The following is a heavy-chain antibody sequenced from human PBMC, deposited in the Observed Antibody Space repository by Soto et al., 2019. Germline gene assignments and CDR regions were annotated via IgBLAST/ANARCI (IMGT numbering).Heavy chain of an antibody. D-gene: IGHD2-2*01. CDR2: ISASGGGT. Sequence: PGGSLRLSCAASGFTLSNYAMTWVRRAPGKGLEWVSAISASGGGTFYADSVKGRFIISRDSSKNTLYLQMNSLRVEDTAVYYCAKSRTATTSCYGSWGQGTMVTVSS. J-gene: IGHJ5*02. CDR3: AKSRTATTSCYGS. CDR1: GFTLSNYA. V-gene: IGHV3-23*01.